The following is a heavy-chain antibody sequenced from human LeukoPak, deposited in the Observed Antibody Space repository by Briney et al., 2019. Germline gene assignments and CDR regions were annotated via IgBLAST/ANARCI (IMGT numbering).Heavy chain of an antibody. D-gene: IGHD2-2*01. CDR1: GFTFSSYE. CDR3: ARAGYCSTTSCYEGRYYFDY. Sequence: VGSLRLSCAASGFTFSSYEMNWVRQAPGKGLGWVSFISSSGSIYYADSVKGRFTISRDNAKNSLYLQMNSLRDVDTAVYYCARAGYCSTTSCYEGRYYFDYWGQGTLVTVSA. CDR2: ISSSGSI. J-gene: IGHJ4*02. V-gene: IGHV3-48*03.